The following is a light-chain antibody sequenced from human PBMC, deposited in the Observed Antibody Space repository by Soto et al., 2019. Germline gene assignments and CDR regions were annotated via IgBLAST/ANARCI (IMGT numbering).Light chain of an antibody. J-gene: IGKJ5*01. Sequence: DIQMTQSPSTLSASVGDRVNITCRVSQSISSWLAWYQHKPGKAPKLLIYKASRLENGVPSRFSGSGSGTEFTLTISSLQPDDFAIYYCQQYNSYSITFGQGTRLEIK. CDR3: QQYNSYSIT. CDR2: KAS. CDR1: QSISSW. V-gene: IGKV1-5*03.